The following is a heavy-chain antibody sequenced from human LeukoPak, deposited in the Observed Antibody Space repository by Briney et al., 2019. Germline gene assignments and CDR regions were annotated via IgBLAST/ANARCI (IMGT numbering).Heavy chain of an antibody. Sequence: SETLSLTCTVSGGSISSYHWSWIRQPAGKGLEWIGRTYPRGSTNYNPSLKSRVTMSVDTSKNQFSLKLTSVTAADTAVYYCARDWSGAPYLDYWGQGTLVTVSS. CDR1: GGSISSYH. J-gene: IGHJ4*02. V-gene: IGHV4-4*07. CDR3: ARDWSGAPYLDY. CDR2: TYPRGST. D-gene: IGHD3-10*01.